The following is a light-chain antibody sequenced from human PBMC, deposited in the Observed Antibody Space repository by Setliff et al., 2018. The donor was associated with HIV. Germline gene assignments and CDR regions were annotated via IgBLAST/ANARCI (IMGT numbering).Light chain of an antibody. CDR3: AVWDDSLNVVV. Sequence: QSVLTQPPSVSGAPGQRVTISCTGRSSNIGAGYDVHWYQQLPGTVPKVLIYDNANRPSGVPDRFSGSKSGTSASLAITGLQAEDEADYYCAVWDDSLNVVVFGGGTQLTVL. CDR1: SSNIGAGYD. CDR2: DNA. V-gene: IGLV1-40*01. J-gene: IGLJ2*01.